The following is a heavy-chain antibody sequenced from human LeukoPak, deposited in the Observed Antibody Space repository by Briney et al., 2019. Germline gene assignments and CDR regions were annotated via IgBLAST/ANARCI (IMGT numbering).Heavy chain of an antibody. J-gene: IGHJ4*02. D-gene: IGHD5/OR15-5a*01. CDR2: IRNKANSYTT. Sequence: PGGSLRLSCAASGFTFSNYAMSWVRQAPGKGLEWIGRIRNKANSYTTEYAASVKGRFTVSRDDSKNSLFLQMNSLESEDTAVYYCARRNSVTQGLDNWGQGTLVTVSS. CDR3: ARRNSVTQGLDN. CDR1: GFTFSNYA. V-gene: IGHV3-72*01.